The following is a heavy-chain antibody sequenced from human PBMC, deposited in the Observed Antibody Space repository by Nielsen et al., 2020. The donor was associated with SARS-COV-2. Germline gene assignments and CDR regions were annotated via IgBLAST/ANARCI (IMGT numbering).Heavy chain of an antibody. CDR2: ISYDGSNK. V-gene: IGHV3-30*18. J-gene: IGHJ4*02. Sequence: SLNLSCAASGFTFSRYGMHWVRQAPGKGLEWVAVISYDGSNKYYADSVKGRFTISRDNSKNTLYLQMNSLRAEDTAVYYCAKGPWYSSGWYHYYFDYWGQGTLVTVSS. D-gene: IGHD6-19*01. CDR3: AKGPWYSSGWYHYYFDY. CDR1: GFTFSRYG.